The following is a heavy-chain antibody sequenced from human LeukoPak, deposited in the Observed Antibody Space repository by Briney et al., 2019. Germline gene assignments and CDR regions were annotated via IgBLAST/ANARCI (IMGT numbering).Heavy chain of an antibody. Sequence: GGSLRLSCAVSGFSVSGYWMTWVRQAPGKGLEWVANVKQDGSEKNYVDSVKGRFTISRDNAENSLFLQMNSLRVEDTAVYYCAREWQGGIAAAGTRIEGDYWGQGTLVAVSS. V-gene: IGHV3-7*01. CDR2: VKQDGSEK. D-gene: IGHD6-13*01. CDR1: GFSVSGYW. J-gene: IGHJ4*02. CDR3: AREWQGGIAAAGTRIEGDY.